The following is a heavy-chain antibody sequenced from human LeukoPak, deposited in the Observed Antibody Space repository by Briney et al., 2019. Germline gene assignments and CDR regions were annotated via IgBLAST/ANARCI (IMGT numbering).Heavy chain of an antibody. CDR2: INPNSGGT. Sequence: ASVKVSCKASGYTFSDYYMHWVRQAPGQGLEWMGWINPNSGGTNYAQKFQGRVTMTRDTSISTAYMELSRLRSDDTAVYYCARQGDYYYYYMDVWGKGTTVTVSS. D-gene: IGHD1-26*01. CDR3: ARQGDYYYYYMDV. V-gene: IGHV1-2*02. J-gene: IGHJ6*03. CDR1: GYTFSDYY.